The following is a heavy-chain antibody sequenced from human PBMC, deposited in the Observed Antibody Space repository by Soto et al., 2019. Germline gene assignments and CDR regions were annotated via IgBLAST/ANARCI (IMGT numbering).Heavy chain of an antibody. Sequence: GASVKVSCKASGGTFSSYAISWVRQAPGQGLEWMGGIIPIFGTANYAQKFQGRVTITADESTSTAYVELSSLRSEDTAVYYCARDRGRSSGWPMDDAFDIWGQGTMVTVSS. V-gene: IGHV1-69*13. CDR3: ARDRGRSSGWPMDDAFDI. CDR1: GGTFSSYA. CDR2: IIPIFGTA. J-gene: IGHJ3*02. D-gene: IGHD6-19*01.